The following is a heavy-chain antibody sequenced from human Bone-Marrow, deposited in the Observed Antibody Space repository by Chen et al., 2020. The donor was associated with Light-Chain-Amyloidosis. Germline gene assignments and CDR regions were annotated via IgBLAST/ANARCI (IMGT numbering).Heavy chain of an antibody. J-gene: IGHJ4*02. V-gene: IGHV5-51*01. CDR3: ARRRAGYNFDY. CDR2: IYPDDSDA. CDR1: GYTFPNYW. Sequence: EVQLEQSGPEVKKPGESLKISCKGSGYTFPNYWIGWVRQMPGKGLEWMGVIYPDDSDATYSPSFEGQVTSSADKSITTAYLQWRSLKASDTAMYYCARRRAGYNFDYWGQGTLVTVSS. D-gene: IGHD5-12*01.